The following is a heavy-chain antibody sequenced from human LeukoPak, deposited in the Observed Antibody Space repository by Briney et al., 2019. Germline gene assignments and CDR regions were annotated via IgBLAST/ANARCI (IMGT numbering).Heavy chain of an antibody. CDR2: IYPGDSDT. D-gene: IGHD5-18*01. CDR1: GYSFTSYW. CDR3: ARHHGAAMAVFDY. V-gene: IGHV5-51*01. J-gene: IGHJ4*02. Sequence: GESLKISCMGSGYSFTSYWIGWVRQMPGKGLEWMGIIYPGDSDTRYSPSFQGQVTISADKSISTAYLQWSSLKASDTAMYYYARHHGAAMAVFDYWGQGTLVTVSS.